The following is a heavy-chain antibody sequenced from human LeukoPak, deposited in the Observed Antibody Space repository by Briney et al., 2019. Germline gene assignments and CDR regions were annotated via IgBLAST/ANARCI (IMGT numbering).Heavy chain of an antibody. CDR1: GFTFEDYG. Sequence: PWGSLRLPCAASGFTFEDYGMHWVRQAPGKGLEWVSLITGNGVSTYYADSVKGRFTISRDNSKNSLYLQMNSLRTEDTALYYCAKCVYSNIYYWFDPWGQGTLVSVSS. V-gene: IGHV3-43*02. D-gene: IGHD6-13*01. CDR3: AKCVYSNIYYWFDP. CDR2: ITGNGVST. J-gene: IGHJ5*02.